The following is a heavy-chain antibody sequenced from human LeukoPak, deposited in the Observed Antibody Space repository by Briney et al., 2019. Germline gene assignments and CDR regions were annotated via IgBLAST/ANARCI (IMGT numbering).Heavy chain of an antibody. Sequence: GGSLRLSCAASGFTFSDYYMSWIRQAPEKGLEWVSYISRSSNYTNYADSVKGRFTISRDNAKNSLYLQMNSLTAEDTAVYYCARQGNNWFDPWGQGTLVTVSS. CDR2: ISRSSNYT. CDR3: ARQGNNWFDP. CDR1: GFTFSDYY. J-gene: IGHJ5*02. V-gene: IGHV3-11*06.